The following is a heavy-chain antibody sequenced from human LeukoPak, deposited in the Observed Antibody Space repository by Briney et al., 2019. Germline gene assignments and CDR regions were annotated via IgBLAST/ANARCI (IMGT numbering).Heavy chain of an antibody. J-gene: IGHJ4*02. Sequence: GGSLRLSCAVSGFPFSSYGMSWVRQAPGKGLEWVSAISGSGGSTYYADSVKGRFTISRDNSKNTLYLQMNSLRAEDTAVYFCAKDGGYTGYSKIDYWGQGTLVTVSS. CDR2: ISGSGGST. D-gene: IGHD5-12*01. CDR3: AKDGGYTGYSKIDY. V-gene: IGHV3-23*01. CDR1: GFPFSSYG.